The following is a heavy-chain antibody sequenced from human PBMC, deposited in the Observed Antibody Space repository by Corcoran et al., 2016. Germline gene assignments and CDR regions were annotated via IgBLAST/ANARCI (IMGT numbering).Heavy chain of an antibody. J-gene: IGHJ4*02. D-gene: IGHD6-6*01. CDR2: ITGSGGST. CDR3: ANKAIAARPPMG. CDR1: GFTFSSYA. V-gene: IGHV3-23*01. Sequence: EVQLLESGGNLVQPGGSLRLSCAASGFTFSSYAMSWVRQAPGKGLEWVSGITGSGGSTYYADSVKGRFTISRDNSRDTLYLQMSDLRAEDTAVYYCANKAIAARPPMGWGQGTLATVSS.